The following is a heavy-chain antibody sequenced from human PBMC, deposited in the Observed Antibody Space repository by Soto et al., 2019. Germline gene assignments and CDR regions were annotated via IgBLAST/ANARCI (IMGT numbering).Heavy chain of an antibody. CDR1: GYTFTSYG. Sequence: ASVKVSCKASGYTFTSYGISWVRQAPGQGLEWMGWISAYNGNTNYAQKLQGRVTMTTDTSTSTAYMELRSLRSDDTAVYYCARGSSRGIAVAGNNYFDYWGQGTLVTVSS. V-gene: IGHV1-18*01. CDR3: ARGSSRGIAVAGNNYFDY. CDR2: ISAYNGNT. J-gene: IGHJ4*02. D-gene: IGHD6-19*01.